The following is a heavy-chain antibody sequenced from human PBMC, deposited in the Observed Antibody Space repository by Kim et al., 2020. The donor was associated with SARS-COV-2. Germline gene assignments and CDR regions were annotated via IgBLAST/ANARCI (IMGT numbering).Heavy chain of an antibody. CDR3: ARNFDTYYFDL. D-gene: IGHD5-18*01. CDR1: GFTFSTYG. J-gene: IGHJ4*02. Sequence: GGSLRLSCAASGFTFSTYGMHWVRQAPGKGLEWVALIWSDGSHKYSADSVKGRFTISRDNSKNTLYLQMNSLRAEDTAVYYCARNFDTYYFDLWGQGTLV. V-gene: IGHV3-33*01. CDR2: IWSDGSHK.